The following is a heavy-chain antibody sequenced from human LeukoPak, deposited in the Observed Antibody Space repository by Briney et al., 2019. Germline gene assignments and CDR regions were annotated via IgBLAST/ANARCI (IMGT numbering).Heavy chain of an antibody. CDR2: IKNDGSRT. Sequence: GGSLRLSCAASGFTVSSNYMSWVRQAPGKGLVWVARIKNDGSRTTYADSVKGRFTISRDNAKNTLYLHMNSLRVEDTAVYYCAKSDWFDPWGQGTLVTVSS. CDR1: GFTVSSNY. CDR3: AKSDWFDP. J-gene: IGHJ5*02. V-gene: IGHV3-74*01.